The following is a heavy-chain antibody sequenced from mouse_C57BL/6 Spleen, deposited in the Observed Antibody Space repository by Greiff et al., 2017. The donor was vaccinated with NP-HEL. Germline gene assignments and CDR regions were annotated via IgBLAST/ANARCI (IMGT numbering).Heavy chain of an antibody. CDR3: ARGGVYQYYFDY. CDR1: GYTFTDYY. D-gene: IGHD5-1-1*01. J-gene: IGHJ2*01. CDR2: INPNNGGT. V-gene: IGHV1-26*01. Sequence: EVQLQQSGPELVKPGASVKISCKASGYTFTDYYMNWVKQSHGKSLEWIGDINPNNGGTSYNQKFKGKATLTVDKSSSTAYMELRSLTSEDSAVYYCARGGVYQYYFDYWGQGTTLTVSS.